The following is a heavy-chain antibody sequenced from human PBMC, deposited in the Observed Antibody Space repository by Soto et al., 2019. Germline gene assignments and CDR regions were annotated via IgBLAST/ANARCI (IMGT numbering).Heavy chain of an antibody. Sequence: PGGSLRLSCAASGFTFSSYSMNWVRQAPGKGLEWVAAITSNSSNIYYADSVKGRFTISRDNSKNTLYLQMNSLRAEDTAVYYCAKEDRDGYTYGSQGTLVTVSS. J-gene: IGHJ4*02. D-gene: IGHD5-12*01. CDR2: ITSNSSNI. V-gene: IGHV3-21*01. CDR3: AKEDRDGYTY. CDR1: GFTFSSYS.